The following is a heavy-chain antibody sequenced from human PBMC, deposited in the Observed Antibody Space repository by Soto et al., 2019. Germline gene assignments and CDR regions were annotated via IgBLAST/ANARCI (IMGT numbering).Heavy chain of an antibody. J-gene: IGHJ4*02. CDR2: IYYSGST. CDR3: ARVPEGDTPSDY. CDR1: GGSISSYY. D-gene: IGHD3-10*01. V-gene: IGHV4-59*01. Sequence: SETLSLTCTVSGGSISSYYWSLIRQPPGKGLEWIGYIYYSGSTNYNPSLKSRVTISVDTSKNQFSLKLSSVTAADTAVYYCARVPEGDTPSDYWGQGTLVTVSS.